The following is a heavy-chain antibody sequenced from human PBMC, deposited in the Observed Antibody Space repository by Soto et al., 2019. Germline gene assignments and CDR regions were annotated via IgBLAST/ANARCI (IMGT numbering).Heavy chain of an antibody. D-gene: IGHD2-21*01. V-gene: IGHV1-69*04. CDR1: GGTFSSYA. Sequence: GXSVKVSCKASGGTFSSYAINWVRLAPGHGLEWMGRFIPILDMANYAQKFQDRVTITADRSTFTAYMELNSLTSDDTAVYYCAITYCRDNSCPRDFDFWGPGTRVTVSS. CDR3: AITYCRDNSCPRDFDF. CDR2: FIPILDMA. J-gene: IGHJ4*02.